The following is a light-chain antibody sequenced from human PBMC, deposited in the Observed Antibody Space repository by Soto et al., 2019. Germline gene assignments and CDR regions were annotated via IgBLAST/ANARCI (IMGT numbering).Light chain of an antibody. J-gene: IGLJ7*01. CDR3: GTWDSSLSAAV. CDR2: ENN. Sequence: QSALTQPPSVSAAPGQKVTISCSGSNSNIGNNYVSWYQQLPGTAPKLLIYENNKRPSGIPDRFSGSKSGTSGTLGITGLQTGDEADYFCGTWDSSLSAAVFGGGTQLTVL. V-gene: IGLV1-51*02. CDR1: NSNIGNNY.